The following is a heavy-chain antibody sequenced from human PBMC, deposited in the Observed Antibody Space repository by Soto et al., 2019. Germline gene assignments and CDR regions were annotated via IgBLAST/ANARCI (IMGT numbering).Heavy chain of an antibody. CDR1: GFIFSNYN. J-gene: IGHJ6*02. D-gene: IGHD1-20*01. Sequence: EVQLVESGGGLVQPGGSLRLSCAASGFIFSNYNMYWVRQAPGKGLEWVSYISSSSSYIYYADSVRGRFTISRDNARNSLLLQMHSLRDEDTAVYYCARGDNWSHDYNYDMDVWGQGTTVTVSS. V-gene: IGHV3-48*02. CDR3: ARGDNWSHDYNYDMDV. CDR2: ISSSSSYI.